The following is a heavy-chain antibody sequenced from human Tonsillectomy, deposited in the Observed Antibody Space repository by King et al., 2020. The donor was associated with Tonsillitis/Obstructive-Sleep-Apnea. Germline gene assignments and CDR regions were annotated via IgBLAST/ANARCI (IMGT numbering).Heavy chain of an antibody. J-gene: IGHJ4*02. V-gene: IGHV5-51*01. CDR1: GYIFTTYW. D-gene: IGHD4-23*01. CDR2: IYPGDSDT. Sequence: EVQMVESGAEVKKPGESLKISCQGSGYIFTTYWIGWVRQLPGKGLEWMGFIYPGDSDTRYGPSFQGQVTISADKSISTAYLQWSSLKTSDTAMYYCVRLYGGTSARPFDYWGQGILVTVSS. CDR3: VRLYGGTSARPFDY.